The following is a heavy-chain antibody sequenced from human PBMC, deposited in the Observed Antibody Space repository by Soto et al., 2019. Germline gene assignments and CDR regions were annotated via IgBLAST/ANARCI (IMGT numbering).Heavy chain of an antibody. CDR1: GFTFSRYS. D-gene: IGHD2-2*01. Sequence: PGGSLGLSCAGSGFTFSRYSMNWVRQAPGKGLECVSSISDSGSYIYYADSVKGRFTISRDNAKNSLFLQLNSLRVEDTAVYYCAREHFNSSTWPLDYWGQGA. CDR2: ISDSGSYI. J-gene: IGHJ4*02. V-gene: IGHV3-21*01. CDR3: AREHFNSSTWPLDY.